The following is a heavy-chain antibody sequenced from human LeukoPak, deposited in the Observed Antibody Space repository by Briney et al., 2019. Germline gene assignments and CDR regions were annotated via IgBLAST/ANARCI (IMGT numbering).Heavy chain of an antibody. Sequence: ASVKVSCRASGYTFTSYAMNWVRQAPGQGLEWMGWINTNTGNPTYAQGFTGRFVFSLDTSVSTAYLQISSLKAEDTAVYYCATNREMTTIGGFDYWGQGTLVTVSS. CDR2: INTNTGNP. V-gene: IGHV7-4-1*02. J-gene: IGHJ4*02. CDR1: GYTFTSYA. CDR3: ATNREMTTIGGFDY. D-gene: IGHD5-24*01.